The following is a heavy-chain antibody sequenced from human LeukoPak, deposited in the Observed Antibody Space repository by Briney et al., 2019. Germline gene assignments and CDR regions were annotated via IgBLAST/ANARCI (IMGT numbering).Heavy chain of an antibody. CDR1: GGSISGYY. D-gene: IGHD2-15*01. CDR2: MYYSGST. V-gene: IGHV4-59*01. CDR3: ARRATPGSPYYLDY. Sequence: SETLSLTCTVSGGSISGYYGTWIRLPPGKGLEWIGYMYYSGSTNYNPSLKSRVTMSVDTTKNQFSLKLSSVTAADTAVYYCARRATPGSPYYLDYWGQGILVTVSS. J-gene: IGHJ4*02.